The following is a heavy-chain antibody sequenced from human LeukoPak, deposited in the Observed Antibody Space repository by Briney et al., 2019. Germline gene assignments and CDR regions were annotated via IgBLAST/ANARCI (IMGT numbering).Heavy chain of an antibody. CDR1: GFTFSSYW. Sequence: GGSLRLSCSASGFTFSSYWMSWVRQAPRKGLEWVANIKQDGSEKYYVDSVKGRFTISRDNAKNSLYLQMNSLRAEDTAVYYCARTSGYCSGGSCYPKYWGQGTLVTVSS. J-gene: IGHJ4*02. V-gene: IGHV3-7*01. CDR2: IKQDGSEK. CDR3: ARTSGYCSGGSCYPKY. D-gene: IGHD2-15*01.